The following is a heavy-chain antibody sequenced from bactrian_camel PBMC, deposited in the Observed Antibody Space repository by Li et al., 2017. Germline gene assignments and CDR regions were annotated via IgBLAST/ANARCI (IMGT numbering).Heavy chain of an antibody. V-gene: IGHV3S5*01. J-gene: IGHJ4*01. D-gene: IGHD2*01. CDR1: GFTISTFY. Sequence: HVQLVESGGGLVQPGGSLRLSCVVSGFTISTFYMSWVRLAPGKGLEWVSEIAGDSIDTYYIDSVKGRFTMSRDNAKNTVYLQMNSLKSEDTALYYCRIYGSAAKYWGQGTQVTVS. CDR3: RIYGSAAKY. CDR2: IAGDSIDT.